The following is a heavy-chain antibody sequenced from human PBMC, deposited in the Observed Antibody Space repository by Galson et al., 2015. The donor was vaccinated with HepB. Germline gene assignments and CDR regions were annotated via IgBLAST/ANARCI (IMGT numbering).Heavy chain of an antibody. Sequence: CAISGDSVSSNSAAWNWIRQSPSRGLEWLGRTYYRSKWYNDYAVSVKSRITINPDTSKNQFSLQLNSVTPEDTAVYFCARGRVAAPVTFTLRRTYYFDSWGQGTLVTVSS. D-gene: IGHD6-13*01. CDR3: ARGRVAAPVTFTLRRTYYFDS. V-gene: IGHV6-1*01. CDR1: GDSVSSNSAA. J-gene: IGHJ4*02. CDR2: TYYRSKWYN.